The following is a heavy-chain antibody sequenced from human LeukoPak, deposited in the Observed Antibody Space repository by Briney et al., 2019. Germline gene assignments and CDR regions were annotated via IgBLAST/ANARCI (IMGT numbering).Heavy chain of an antibody. D-gene: IGHD3-3*01. Sequence: GGSLRLSCAASGFIFSSYSMNWVRQAPGKGLEWVSSISSDSIYIYYADSLKGRFTISRDNAEKSLYVQMNSLRAEDTAVYYCARKGWLLSPRPYYVECWGQATLVTVSS. J-gene: IGHJ4*02. CDR3: ARKGWLLSPRPYYVEC. CDR1: GFIFSSYS. V-gene: IGHV3-21*01. CDR2: ISSDSIYI.